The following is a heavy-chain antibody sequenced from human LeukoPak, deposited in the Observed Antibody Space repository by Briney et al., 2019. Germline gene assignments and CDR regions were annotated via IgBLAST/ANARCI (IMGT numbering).Heavy chain of an antibody. CDR2: INHSGST. CDR3: ARGPTWRYYDSSGYPQPIDY. J-gene: IGHJ4*02. V-gene: IGHV4-34*01. D-gene: IGHD3-22*01. Sequence: PSETLSLTCTVSGGSFSGYYWSWIRQPPGKGLEWIGEINHSGSTNYNPSLKSRVTISVDTSKNQFSLKLSSVTAADTAVYYCARGPTWRYYDSSGYPQPIDYWGQGTLVTVSS. CDR1: GGSFSGYY.